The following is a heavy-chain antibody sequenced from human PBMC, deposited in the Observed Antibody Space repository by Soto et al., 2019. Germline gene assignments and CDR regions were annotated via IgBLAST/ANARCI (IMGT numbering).Heavy chain of an antibody. J-gene: IGHJ4*02. Sequence: KVSCKASGGTFSNYVVNWVRQAPGQGLEWMGRIIPISGAANYAQKFQGRVTITADKSTSTSYMELSSLRSEDTAVYYCARDMTRTVVPYFDFWGQGTLVTVSS. V-gene: IGHV1-69*06. CDR2: IIPISGAA. D-gene: IGHD1-7*01. CDR3: ARDMTRTVVPYFDF. CDR1: GGTFSNYV.